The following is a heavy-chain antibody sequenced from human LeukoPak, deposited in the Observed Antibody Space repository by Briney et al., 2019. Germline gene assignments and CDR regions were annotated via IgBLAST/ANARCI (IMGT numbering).Heavy chain of an antibody. J-gene: IGHJ4*02. D-gene: IGHD7-27*01. CDR2: MNPNSGDT. CDR3: ARGPPNWGYDY. V-gene: IGHV1-8*01. CDR1: GYTFTSYD. Sequence: ASVKVSCKASGYTFTSYDFNWVRQATGQRPEWMGWMNPNSGDTGYAQKFQDRVTMTRNTSISTAYMELSSLRSDETAVYYCARGPPNWGYDYWGPGTLVTVSS.